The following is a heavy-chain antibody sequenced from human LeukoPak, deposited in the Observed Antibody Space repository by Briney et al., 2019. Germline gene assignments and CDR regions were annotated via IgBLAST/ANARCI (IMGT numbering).Heavy chain of an antibody. CDR1: GYTFTNYG. V-gene: IGHV1-18*01. J-gene: IGHJ4*02. CDR3: ARGDGYCSGGSCMIFDY. D-gene: IGHD2-15*01. Sequence: ASVKVSCKASGYTFTNYGITWVRQASGQGIEWMGWISAYTGKTNSAQKLQGRVTMTTDTSTSTGCMELRSLRSDDTAVYYCARGDGYCSGGSCMIFDYWGQGTLVTVSS. CDR2: ISAYTGKT.